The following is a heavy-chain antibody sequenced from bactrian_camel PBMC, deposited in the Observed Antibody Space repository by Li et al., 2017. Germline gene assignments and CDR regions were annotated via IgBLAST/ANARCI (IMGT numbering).Heavy chain of an antibody. J-gene: IGHJ4*01. CDR3: AARRWSDCHGLNPAVFTF. CDR1: GSTIRNNY. Sequence: HVQLVESGGGSVQAGGFLRLSCINSGSTIRNNYMAWFRQAPGKEREGVGEIDSDGTTRYAESVQGRFTISKDNTKNILYLQMNALKPEDTGMYYCAARRWSDCHGLNPAVFTFWGPGTQVTVS. D-gene: IGHD2*01. CDR2: IDSDGTT. V-gene: IGHV3S53*01.